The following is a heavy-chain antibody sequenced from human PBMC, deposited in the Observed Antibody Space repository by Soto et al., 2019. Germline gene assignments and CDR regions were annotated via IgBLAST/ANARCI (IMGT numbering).Heavy chain of an antibody. CDR2: MSGTGGST. Sequence: EVQLLESGGGLVQPGRSLRLYCAASGFTFSSYAMNWVRQAPGKGLEWVSAMSGTGGSTYYADSVKGRFTISRDNSKNTLYLQMNSLRVEDTAVFYCAKAGFSSGWSPSYFDYWGQGTLVTVSS. CDR3: AKAGFSSGWSPSYFDY. CDR1: GFTFSSYA. J-gene: IGHJ4*02. V-gene: IGHV3-23*01. D-gene: IGHD6-19*01.